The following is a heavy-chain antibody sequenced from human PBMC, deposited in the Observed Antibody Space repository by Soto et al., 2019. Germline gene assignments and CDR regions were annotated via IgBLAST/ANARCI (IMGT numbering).Heavy chain of an antibody. D-gene: IGHD3-3*01. V-gene: IGHV3-23*01. CDR3: AKDRAFTISSPFDS. CDR1: GFTFGSSA. CDR2: ISGSGANT. J-gene: IGHJ4*02. Sequence: GSLRLSCEASGFTFGSSAMGWVRQAPGKGLEWVSSISGSGANTHYADFVKGRFTISRDNSKNTLSLHMNSLRAEDTALYYCAKDRAFTISSPFDSWGQGTLVTVSS.